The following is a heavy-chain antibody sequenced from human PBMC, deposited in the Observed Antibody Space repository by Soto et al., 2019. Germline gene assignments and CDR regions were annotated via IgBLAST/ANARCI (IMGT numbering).Heavy chain of an antibody. CDR3: ARVQVSSGYYSYYFDY. CDR1: GYTFTSYY. D-gene: IGHD3-22*01. CDR2: INPSGGST. Sequence: ASVKVSCKASGYTFTSYYMHWVRQAPGQGLEWMGIINPSGGSTSYAQKFQGRVTMTRDTSTSTVYMELSSLRSEDTAVYYCARVQVSSGYYSYYFDYWGQGTLVTVS. V-gene: IGHV1-46*01. J-gene: IGHJ4*02.